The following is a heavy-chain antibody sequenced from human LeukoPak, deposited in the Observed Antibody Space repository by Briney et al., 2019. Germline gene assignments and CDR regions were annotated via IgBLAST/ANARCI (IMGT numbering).Heavy chain of an antibody. Sequence: PGGSLRLSCAASGFTFSNAWMSWVRQAPGKGLEWVGRIKSKTDGGTTDYAAPVKGRFTISRDDSKNTLYLQMNSLKTEDTAVYYCTTELLYFYDSSGSDYWGQGTLATVSS. CDR2: IKSKTDGGTT. V-gene: IGHV3-15*01. J-gene: IGHJ4*02. CDR3: TTELLYFYDSSGSDY. D-gene: IGHD3-22*01. CDR1: GFTFSNAW.